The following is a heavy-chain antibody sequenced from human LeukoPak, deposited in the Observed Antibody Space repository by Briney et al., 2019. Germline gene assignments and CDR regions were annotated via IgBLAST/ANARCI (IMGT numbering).Heavy chain of an antibody. CDR2: IIPILGIA. V-gene: IGHV1-69*04. J-gene: IGHJ4*02. CDR1: GGTYSSYA. D-gene: IGHD2-15*01. Sequence: ASVRVSCKASGGTYSSYAISWVRHAPGQGLEWMGRIIPILGIANYAQKFQGRVTITADKSTSTAYMELSSLRSEDTAVYYCARYSDGGSSDYFDYWGQGTLVTVSS. CDR3: ARYSDGGSSDYFDY.